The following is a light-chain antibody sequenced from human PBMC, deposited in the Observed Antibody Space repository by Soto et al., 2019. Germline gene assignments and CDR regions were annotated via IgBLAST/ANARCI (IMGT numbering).Light chain of an antibody. CDR2: DAS. CDR3: QQYNSYSRT. Sequence: DIQMTQSPSTLSASVGDRVTITCRASQSISSWLAWYQQKPGKAPKLLIYDASSLESGVPSRFSGSGSGTEFPLTISSLQPDDFVTYYCQQYNSYSRTFGQGTKVEIK. CDR1: QSISSW. V-gene: IGKV1-5*01. J-gene: IGKJ1*01.